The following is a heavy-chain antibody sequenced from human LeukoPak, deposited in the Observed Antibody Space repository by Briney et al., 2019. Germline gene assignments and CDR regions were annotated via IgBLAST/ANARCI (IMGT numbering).Heavy chain of an antibody. CDR1: GGSISSSSYY. D-gene: IGHD5-18*01. CDR3: ARKGYTIGSFDY. J-gene: IGHJ4*02. Sequence: SETLSLTCTVSGGSISSSSYYWGWIRQPPGKGLEWIGTIYYSGATYYNPSLKSRVTISVDKSKSQFSLKLSSVTAADTAVYYCARKGYTIGSFDYWGQGTLVTVSS. CDR2: IYYSGAT. V-gene: IGHV4-39*07.